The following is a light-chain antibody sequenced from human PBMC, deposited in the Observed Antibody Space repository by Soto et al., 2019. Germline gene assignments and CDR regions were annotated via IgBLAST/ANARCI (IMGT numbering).Light chain of an antibody. CDR2: AAS. J-gene: IGKJ1*01. Sequence: DIQLTQYPSSLSAFVGDRVTITCRASQSASSYLNWYQQKPGKAPKLLIYAASDLHSGVPSRFSGSGSGTDFTLTIRSLQPEDFATYYCQQSFSTPWTFGQGTKVEI. CDR3: QQSFSTPWT. V-gene: IGKV1-39*01. CDR1: QSASSY.